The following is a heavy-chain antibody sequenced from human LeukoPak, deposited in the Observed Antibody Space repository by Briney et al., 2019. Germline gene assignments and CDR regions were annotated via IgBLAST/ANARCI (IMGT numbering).Heavy chain of an antibody. CDR1: GGSISSGGYY. CDR3: ARDYGSGDGTDAFDI. V-gene: IGHV4-31*03. J-gene: IGHJ3*02. CDR2: IYYSGST. Sequence: PSETLSLTCTVSGGSISSGGYYWSWIRLHPGKGLEWIGYIYYSGSTYYNPSLKSRVTISVDTSKNQFSLKLSSVTAADTAVYYCARDYGSGDGTDAFDIWGQGIMVTVSS. D-gene: IGHD3-10*01.